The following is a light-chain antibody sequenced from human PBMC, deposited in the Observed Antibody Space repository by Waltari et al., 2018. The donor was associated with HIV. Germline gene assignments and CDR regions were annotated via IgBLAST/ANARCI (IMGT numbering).Light chain of an antibody. CDR1: QGIDNY. V-gene: IGKV1-27*01. J-gene: IGKJ1*01. Sequence: DIQMTQSPSSLSASVGDRVTITCRASQGIDNYLAWYQQKPGKVPKLLIYAASTLQIGVPSRFSGSGSGTAFTLTISSLQPEDGATYYCQRYNSAQWTFGHGTKVEIK. CDR3: QRYNSAQWT. CDR2: AAS.